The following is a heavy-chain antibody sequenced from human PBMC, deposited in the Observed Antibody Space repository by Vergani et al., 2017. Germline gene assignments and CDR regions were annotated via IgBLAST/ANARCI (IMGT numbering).Heavy chain of an antibody. D-gene: IGHD1-7*01. Sequence: QVQLVPSGAEVKTPGASVKVSCKASGYTFTSYGISWVRQAPGQGLEWMGCISAYNGNTNYAQKLQGRVTMTTDTSTSTAYMELRSLRSDDTAVYYCARVPGITGTTGNWFDPWGQGTLVTVSS. V-gene: IGHV1-18*01. CDR3: ARVPGITGTTGNWFDP. CDR1: GYTFTSYG. J-gene: IGHJ5*02. CDR2: ISAYNGNT.